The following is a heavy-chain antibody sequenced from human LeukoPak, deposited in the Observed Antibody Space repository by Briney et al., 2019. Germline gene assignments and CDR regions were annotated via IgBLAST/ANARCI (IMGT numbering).Heavy chain of an antibody. J-gene: IGHJ6*02. CDR2: ISSSSSYI. V-gene: IGHV3-21*01. CDR1: GFTFSSYS. Sequence: GGSLRLSCAASGFTFSSYSMNWVRQAPGKGLEWVSSISSSSSYIYYADSVKGRFTISRDNAKNSLYLQMNSLRAEDTAVYYCASSYGDYAYYGMDVWGQGITVTVSS. D-gene: IGHD4-17*01. CDR3: ASSYGDYAYYGMDV.